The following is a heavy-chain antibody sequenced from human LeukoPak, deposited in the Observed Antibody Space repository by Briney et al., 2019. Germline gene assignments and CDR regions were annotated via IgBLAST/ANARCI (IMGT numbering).Heavy chain of an antibody. J-gene: IGHJ4*02. CDR2: IYSIGST. V-gene: IGHV4-59*01. CDR1: NGSISGYY. D-gene: IGHD1-1*01. Sequence: SETLSLTCTVSNGSISGYYWSWIRQPPGKGLEWIGYIYSIGSTNYNPSLKSRVTISVDTSKNHFSLKLSSVTAADTAVYYCARWSNWVFDYWGQGTLVTVSS. CDR3: ARWSNWVFDY.